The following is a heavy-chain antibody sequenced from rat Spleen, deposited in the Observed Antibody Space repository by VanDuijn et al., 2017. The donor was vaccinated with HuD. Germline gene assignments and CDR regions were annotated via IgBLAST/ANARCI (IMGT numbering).Heavy chain of an antibody. CDR2: ISYEGSST. CDR1: GFTFSDYY. V-gene: IGHV5-22*01. J-gene: IGHJ4*01. Sequence: EVQLVESGGGLVQPGRSLKLSCAASGFTFSDYYMAWVRQAPKKGLEWVASISYEGSSTYYGDSVKGRFTISRDNAKSTLYLHMDSLRSEDTATYYCARGDRFNPDYVMDAWGQGASVTVSS. CDR3: ARGDRFNPDYVMDA. D-gene: IGHD1-5*01.